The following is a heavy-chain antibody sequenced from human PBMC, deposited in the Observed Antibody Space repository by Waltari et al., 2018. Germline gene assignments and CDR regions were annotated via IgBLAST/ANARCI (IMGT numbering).Heavy chain of an antibody. CDR3: AREPGTYYYDSSGYYAFDI. CDR1: GGTFSSYA. J-gene: IGHJ3*02. V-gene: IGHV1-69*13. Sequence: QVQLVQSGAEVKKPGSSVKVSCKASGGTFSSYAISWVRQAPGQGLEWMGGISPSFGTANYAQKFQGRVTITADESTSTAYMELSSLRSEDTAVYYCAREPGTYYYDSSGYYAFDIWGQGTMVTVSS. D-gene: IGHD3-22*01. CDR2: ISPSFGTA.